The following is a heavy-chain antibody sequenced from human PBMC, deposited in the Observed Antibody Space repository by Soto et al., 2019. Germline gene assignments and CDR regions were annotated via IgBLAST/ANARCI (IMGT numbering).Heavy chain of an antibody. D-gene: IGHD6-13*01. CDR1: GGSISSYY. Sequence: SETLSLTCTVSGGSISSYYWSWIRQPPGKGLEWIGYIYYSGSTNYNPSLKSRVTISVDTSKNQFSLKLSSVTAADTAVYYCASFIAAAGLSLPYYYYMDVGGKGTTVTVSS. V-gene: IGHV4-59*08. J-gene: IGHJ6*03. CDR3: ASFIAAAGLSLPYYYYMDV. CDR2: IYYSGST.